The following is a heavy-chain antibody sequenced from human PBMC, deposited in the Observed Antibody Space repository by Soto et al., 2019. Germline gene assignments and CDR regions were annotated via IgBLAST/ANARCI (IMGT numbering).Heavy chain of an antibody. CDR2: FYSGST. CDR1: GGSINRRTGY. CDR3: DTTRGIAVGGSFDQ. J-gene: IGHJ5*02. V-gene: IGHV4-39*01. Sequence: PSETMSDTCTVAGGSINRRTGYCAWIRQSPGKGPEWMATFYSGSTYYNPSLKSRLTMSVDTSTNQFSLRLRSVAAPDTAVYYRDTTRGIAVGGSFDQWGQGTLVTVSS. D-gene: IGHD6-19*01.